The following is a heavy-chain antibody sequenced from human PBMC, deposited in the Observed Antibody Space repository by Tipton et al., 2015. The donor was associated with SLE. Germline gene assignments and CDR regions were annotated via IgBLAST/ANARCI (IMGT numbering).Heavy chain of an antibody. J-gene: IGHJ4*02. CDR1: GFTFSSFA. CDR2: ISYDGRNK. V-gene: IGHV3-30*04. D-gene: IGHD2-15*01. Sequence: SLRLSCAASGFTFSSFAMHWVRQAPGKGLEWVAVISYDGRNKYYADSVKGRFTISRDNSKNTPYLQMNSLRAEDTAVYYCARGIEGYCSGGSCYFDYWGQGTLVTVSS. CDR3: ARGIEGYCSGGSCYFDY.